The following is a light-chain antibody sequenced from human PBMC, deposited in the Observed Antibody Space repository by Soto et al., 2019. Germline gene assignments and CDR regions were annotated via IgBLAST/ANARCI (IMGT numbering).Light chain of an antibody. J-gene: IGKJ1*01. V-gene: IGKV1-8*01. CDR3: QHYNSYSEA. CDR2: AAS. Sequence: IQMTQSPSTLSASVGDRVTITCRASQGISSYLAWYQQKPGKAPKLLIYAASTLQSGVPSRFSGSGSGTDFTLTISCLQSDDFATYYCQHYNSYSEAFGQGTKVDIK. CDR1: QGISSY.